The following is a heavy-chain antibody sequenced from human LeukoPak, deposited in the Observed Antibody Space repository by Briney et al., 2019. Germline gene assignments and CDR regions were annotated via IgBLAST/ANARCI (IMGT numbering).Heavy chain of an antibody. CDR2: IWYDGSNK. J-gene: IGHJ4*02. CDR1: GFTFSSYG. CDR3: ARDGAGDRAYSKDY. Sequence: PGRSLRLSCAASGFTFSSYGMHWVRQAPGKGLEWVAVIWYDGSNKYYADYVKGRFTISRDNSKNTLYLQMNSLRAEDTAVYYCARDGAGDRAYSKDYWGQGTLVTVSS. V-gene: IGHV3-33*01. D-gene: IGHD7-27*01.